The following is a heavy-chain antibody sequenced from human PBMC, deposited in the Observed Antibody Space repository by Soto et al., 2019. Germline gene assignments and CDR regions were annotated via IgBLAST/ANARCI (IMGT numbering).Heavy chain of an antibody. Sequence: QVQLVESGGGVVQPGRSLRLSCAASGFTFSSYAMHWVRQAPGKGLEWVAVISYDGSNKYYADSVKGRFTISRDNSKNTLYLPMKSLRAEDTAVYYCASDRGSRSWFWGSYYYYYGIDVWVEGTTVTVSS. D-gene: IGHD6-13*01. CDR2: ISYDGSNK. CDR3: ASDRGSRSWFWGSYYYYYGIDV. V-gene: IGHV3-30-3*01. J-gene: IGHJ6*04. CDR1: GFTFSSYA.